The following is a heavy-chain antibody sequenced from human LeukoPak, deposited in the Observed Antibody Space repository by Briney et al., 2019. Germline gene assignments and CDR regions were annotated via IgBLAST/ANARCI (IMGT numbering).Heavy chain of an antibody. J-gene: IGHJ3*02. CDR2: IYSGGST. CDR3: ARVKYSDSSGYYYGAFDI. CDR1: GFTVSSNY. V-gene: IGHV3-53*01. D-gene: IGHD3-22*01. Sequence: GGSLRLSCAASGFTVSSNYMSWVRQAPGKGLEWVSVIYSGGSTHFADSVKGRFTISRDNSKNTVYLQMNSLRAEDTAVYYCARVKYSDSSGYYYGAFDIWGQGTMVTVSS.